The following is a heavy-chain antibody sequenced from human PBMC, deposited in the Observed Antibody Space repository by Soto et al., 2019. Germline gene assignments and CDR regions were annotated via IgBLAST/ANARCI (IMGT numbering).Heavy chain of an antibody. J-gene: IGHJ6*02. CDR3: ARAGRMDYYYGMDV. CDR1: GGSVSSGRYY. V-gene: IGHV4-61*01. D-gene: IGHD2-2*03. Sequence: QVLLRESGPGLVKTSETLSLTCTVSGGSVSSGRYYWSWIRQPPGKGLEWLGYIYYSGSTNYNPSLKSRVTMSVDTPKNQFSLKLSSVTAADTAVYYCARAGRMDYYYGMDVWGQGTTVTVSS. CDR2: IYYSGST.